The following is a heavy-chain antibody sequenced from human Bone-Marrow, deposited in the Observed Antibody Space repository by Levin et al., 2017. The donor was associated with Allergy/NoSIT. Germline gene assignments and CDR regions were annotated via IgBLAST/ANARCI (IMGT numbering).Heavy chain of an antibody. CDR2: ITKPSRTI. D-gene: IGHD7-27*01. CDR3: VTDESGDEDFDY. V-gene: IGHV3-48*01. CDR1: GFIPRTSD. Sequence: GGSLRLSCAASGFIPRTSDMNWVRQAPGKGLEWISFITKPSRTISYADSVKGRFTVSRDNVKNLLYLDMNSLRAEDTAVYYCVTDESGDEDFDYWGQGTLVTVSS. J-gene: IGHJ4*02.